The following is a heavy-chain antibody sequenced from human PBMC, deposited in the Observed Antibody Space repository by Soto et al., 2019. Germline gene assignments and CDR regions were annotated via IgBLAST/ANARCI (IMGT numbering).Heavy chain of an antibody. CDR2: IIPIFGTA. D-gene: IGHD3-3*01. J-gene: IGHJ4*02. V-gene: IGHV1-69*13. Sequence: ASVKVSCKASGGTFSSYAISWVRQAPGQGLEWMGGIIPIFGTANYAQKFQGRVTITADESTSTAYMELSSLRSEDTAVYYCARDDFGVVRRIDYWGQGTLVTVSX. CDR3: ARDDFGVVRRIDY. CDR1: GGTFSSYA.